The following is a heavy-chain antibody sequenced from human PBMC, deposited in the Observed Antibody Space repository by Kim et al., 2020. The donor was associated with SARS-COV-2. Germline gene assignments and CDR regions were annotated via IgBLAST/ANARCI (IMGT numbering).Heavy chain of an antibody. D-gene: IGHD1-26*01. CDR3: ARDEVGATEIDY. Sequence: NYAQNFQGSVTITTDKCTSTAYMVLSSLRSEDTSVYYCARDEVGATEIDYWGQGTLVTVSS. V-gene: IGHV1-69*04. J-gene: IGHJ4*02.